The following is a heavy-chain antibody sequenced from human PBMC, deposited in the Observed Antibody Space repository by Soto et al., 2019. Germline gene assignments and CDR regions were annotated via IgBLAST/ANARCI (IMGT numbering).Heavy chain of an antibody. Sequence: PGGSLRLSCAASGFNFITYSLNWVRQAPGKGLEWVASISSSAIYIDYADSVKGRFTISRDNANNSLYLQMNCLRAEDTATYYCVRDGLDYYDTERLYFDKWGQGTLVTVSS. D-gene: IGHD3-22*01. CDR1: GFNFITYS. J-gene: IGHJ4*02. CDR3: VRDGLDYYDTERLYFDK. V-gene: IGHV3-21*01. CDR2: ISSSAIYI.